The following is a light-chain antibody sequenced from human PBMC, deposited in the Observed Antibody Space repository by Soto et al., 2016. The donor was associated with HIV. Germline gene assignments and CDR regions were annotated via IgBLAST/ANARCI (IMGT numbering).Light chain of an antibody. CDR3: QLFYTTPPT. CDR1: QDISTS. V-gene: IGKV1-NL1*01. Sequence: DIQMTQSPSSLSASIGDRVTITCRATQDISTSLAWYQQRPGKAPNLLLFAASRLESGDPSRFSGSGSGTDFTLTITSLQPEDFATYYCQLFYTTPPTFGQGTRLEI. J-gene: IGKJ2*01. CDR2: AAS.